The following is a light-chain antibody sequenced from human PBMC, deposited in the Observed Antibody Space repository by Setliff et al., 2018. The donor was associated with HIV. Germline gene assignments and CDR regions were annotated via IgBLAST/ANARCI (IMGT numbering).Light chain of an antibody. J-gene: IGKJ1*01. CDR3: QQCDDWPRT. CDR2: DAS. CDR1: QTISSN. Sequence: EIVMTQSPATLSVSPGERATLSCRASQTISSNLAWYQQKPGQAPRLLIYDASTRATGVPDRFSGSGAGTEFTLTISRLQSEDFAVYFCQQCDDWPRTFGQGTKV. V-gene: IGKV3-15*01.